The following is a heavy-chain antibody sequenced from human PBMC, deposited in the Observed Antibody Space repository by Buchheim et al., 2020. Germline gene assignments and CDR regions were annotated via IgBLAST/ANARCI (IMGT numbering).Heavy chain of an antibody. J-gene: IGHJ6*02. Sequence: QVQLVESGGGVVQPGRSLRLSCAASGFTFSSYGMHWVRQAPGKGLEWVAVILYDGSNKYYADSVKGRFTISRDNSKNTLYLQMNSLRAEDTAVYYCAKDLAAYYYYYYGMDVWGQGTT. CDR1: GFTFSSYG. CDR2: ILYDGSNK. D-gene: IGHD6-13*01. V-gene: IGHV3-30*18. CDR3: AKDLAAYYYYYYGMDV.